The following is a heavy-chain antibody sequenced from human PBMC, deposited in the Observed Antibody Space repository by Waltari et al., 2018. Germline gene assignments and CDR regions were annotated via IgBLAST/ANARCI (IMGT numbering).Heavy chain of an antibody. V-gene: IGHV3-74*01. Sequence: EVQLVESGGGIGQPGGSLRLSCVASGFSFNDYWMHWVRQDPEKGLVWVSHVNHDGTHTTYADSVKGRFTVSRDNAKNTLYLQRNSLRGEDSAIYYRAREDIVSATQWRGAQYRGNSGYDLWGQGTLVSVSS. J-gene: IGHJ4*01. CDR3: AREDIVSATQWRGAQYRGNSGYDL. D-gene: IGHD5-12*01. CDR2: VNHDGTHT. CDR1: GFSFNDYW.